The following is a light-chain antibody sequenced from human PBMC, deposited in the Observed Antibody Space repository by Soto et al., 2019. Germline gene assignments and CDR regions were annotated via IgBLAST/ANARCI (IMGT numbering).Light chain of an antibody. J-gene: IGKJ5*01. V-gene: IGKV3-20*01. CDR3: QQYAGPPTT. Sequence: TQSPVTLSVTTGERATLSCRAGRTIYSNVAWYQQRPGQAPRLLIYGASTRAAGIPDRFSGSGSGTDFTLTITRLEPEDSAVYFCQQYAGPPTTFGQGTRLEI. CDR1: RTIYSN. CDR2: GAS.